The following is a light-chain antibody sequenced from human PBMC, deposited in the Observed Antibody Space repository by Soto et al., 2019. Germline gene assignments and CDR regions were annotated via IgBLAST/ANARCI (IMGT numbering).Light chain of an antibody. Sequence: QSVLTQPPSVSGAPGQRVTISCTGNNSNLGAGYDVHWYQQLPGAAPKLVVFGNRNRPSGVPERFSGSKSGTSASLAITGLQAEDEADYYCQAYDYSLTAFVIGGGTKVTVL. CDR3: QAYDYSLTAFV. J-gene: IGLJ3*02. CDR2: GNR. V-gene: IGLV1-40*01. CDR1: NSNLGAGYD.